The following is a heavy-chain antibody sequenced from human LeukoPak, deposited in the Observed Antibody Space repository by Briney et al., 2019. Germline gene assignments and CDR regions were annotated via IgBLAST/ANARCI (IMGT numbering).Heavy chain of an antibody. V-gene: IGHV1-8*01. J-gene: IGHJ4*02. D-gene: IGHD2-2*01. CDR1: GYSFTIYD. Sequence: ASVKVSCKASGYSFTIYDVNWVRQAAGQGLEWIGWMRPNNGNSGFAQKFQGRVTMTRSTSITTAYMELSSLTSEDTAVYYGAGGPPESTHSDYWGQGTLVTVSS. CDR2: MRPNNGNS. CDR3: AGGPPESTHSDY.